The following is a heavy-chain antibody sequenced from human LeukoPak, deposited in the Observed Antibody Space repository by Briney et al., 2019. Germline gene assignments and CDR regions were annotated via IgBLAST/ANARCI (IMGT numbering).Heavy chain of an antibody. D-gene: IGHD4-17*01. CDR2: IYYSGST. CDR3: ARHQADGDYPEGWFDP. J-gene: IGHJ5*02. CDR1: GGSISSYY. V-gene: IGHV4-59*08. Sequence: SETLSLTCTVSGGSISSYYWSWIRQPPGKGLEWIGYIYYSGSTNYNPSLKSRVTISVDTSKNQFSLKLSSVTAADTAVYYCARHQADGDYPEGWFDPWGQGTLVTVSS.